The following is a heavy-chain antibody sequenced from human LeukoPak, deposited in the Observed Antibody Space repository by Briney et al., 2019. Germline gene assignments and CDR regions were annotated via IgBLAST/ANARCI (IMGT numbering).Heavy chain of an antibody. CDR3: ARSRKWFGDLLDY. CDR1: GFTVSSNY. Sequence: GGSLRLSSAASGFTVSSNYMSWVRRAPGKGLEWDSVIYSGGSTYYADSVKGRFTISRDNSKNTLYLQMNSLRAEDTAVYYCARSRKWFGDLLDYWGQGTLVTVSS. J-gene: IGHJ4*02. D-gene: IGHD3-10*01. V-gene: IGHV3-66*01. CDR2: IYSGGST.